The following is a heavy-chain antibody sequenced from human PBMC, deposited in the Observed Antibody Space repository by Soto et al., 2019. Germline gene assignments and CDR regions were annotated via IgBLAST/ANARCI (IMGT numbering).Heavy chain of an antibody. CDR2: INHSGST. CDR3: ERAWVVADTVNSFDP. D-gene: IGHD2-15*01. V-gene: IGHV4-34*01. Sequence: SETLSLTCAAYGGSFSGYYWSWIRQPPGKGLEWIGEINHSGSTNYNPSLKSRVTISVDTSKNQFSLKLSSVTAADTAVYYCERAWVVADTVNSFDPWGQGTLVTVSS. CDR1: GGSFSGYY. J-gene: IGHJ5*02.